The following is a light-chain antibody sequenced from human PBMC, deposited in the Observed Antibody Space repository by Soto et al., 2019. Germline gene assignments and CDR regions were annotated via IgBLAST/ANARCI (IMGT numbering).Light chain of an antibody. CDR1: QSISDT. CDR2: SAS. J-gene: IGKJ1*01. CDR3: QQYNNWPWT. Sequence: EIVMTQSPATLSVSPVGRATLSCRASQSISDTLAWYQQKPGQAPRLLIYSASRRATGFPGRFSGSGSGTDFTLTISSLQSEDLAVYYCQQYNNWPWTFGQGTKVDI. V-gene: IGKV3-15*01.